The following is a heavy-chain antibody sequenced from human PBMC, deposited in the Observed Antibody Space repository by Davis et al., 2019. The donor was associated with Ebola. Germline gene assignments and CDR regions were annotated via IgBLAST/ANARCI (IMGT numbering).Heavy chain of an antibody. Sequence: ASVKVSCKASGYTFTSYDINWVRQATGQGLEWMGWMNPNSGNTGYAQKFQGRVTMTRDTSTSTVYMELSSLRSEDTAVYYCARACLYDSGNSGSYWGQGTLVTVSS. CDR3: ARACLYDSGNSGSY. CDR1: GYTFTSYD. CDR2: MNPNSGNT. D-gene: IGHD3-10*01. V-gene: IGHV1-8*02. J-gene: IGHJ4*02.